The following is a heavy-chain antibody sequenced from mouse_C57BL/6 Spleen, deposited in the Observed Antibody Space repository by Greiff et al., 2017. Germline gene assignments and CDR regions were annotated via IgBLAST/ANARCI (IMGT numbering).Heavy chain of an antibody. CDR3: ARSGLWLRRGAIDY. CDR1: GYAFSSYW. Sequence: VQLQQSGAELVKPGASVKISCKASGYAFSSYWMNWVKQRPGKGLEWIGQIYPGDGDTNYNGKFKGKATLTADKSSSTAYRQLSSLTSEDSAVYFCARSGLWLRRGAIDYWGQGTSVTVSS. D-gene: IGHD2-2*01. J-gene: IGHJ4*01. CDR2: IYPGDGDT. V-gene: IGHV1-80*01.